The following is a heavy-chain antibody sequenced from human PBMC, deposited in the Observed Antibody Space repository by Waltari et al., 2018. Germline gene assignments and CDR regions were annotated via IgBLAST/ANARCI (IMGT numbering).Heavy chain of an antibody. V-gene: IGHV3-23*01. CDR2: ISGSGGST. D-gene: IGHD3-10*01. J-gene: IGHJ4*02. CDR1: GFTFSNYA. CDR3: ARDPTYYYGSGSLYYFDY. Sequence: EVQLLVSGGGLVQPGGSLRLSCAASGFTFSNYAMGWVRQAPGKGLEWVSVISGSGGSTYYADSVQGRFTISRDNSKNTLYLQMNILRAEDTAIYYCARDPTYYYGSGSLYYFDYWGQGTLVTVSS.